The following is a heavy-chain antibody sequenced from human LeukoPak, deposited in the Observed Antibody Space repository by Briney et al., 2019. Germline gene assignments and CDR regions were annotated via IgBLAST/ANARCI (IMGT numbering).Heavy chain of an antibody. J-gene: IGHJ4*02. CDR3: ARGIENSYDSHWQAPDY. CDR1: GYTFTRYG. Sequence: ASVKVFCKTSGYTFTRYGNTWVRQAPGQGLECMGCVSAYYENTIYAHNPQRRVTMPADTFTNSPYMELRSLRSDDTAVYFCARGIENSYDSHWQAPDYWGQGTLVTVSS. D-gene: IGHD5-12*01. V-gene: IGHV1-18*01. CDR2: VSAYYENT.